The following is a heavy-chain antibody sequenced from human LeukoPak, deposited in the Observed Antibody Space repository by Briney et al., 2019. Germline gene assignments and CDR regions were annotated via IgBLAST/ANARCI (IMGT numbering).Heavy chain of an antibody. CDR1: GGSISSSNW. V-gene: IGHV4-4*02. D-gene: IGHD3-9*01. CDR3: ARVGYDILTGYLNGLDY. J-gene: IGHJ4*02. Sequence: SGTLSLTCAVSGGSISSSNWWSWVRQPPGKGLEWIGEIYHSGSTNYNPSLKSRVTISVDKSKNQFSLKLSSVTAADMAVYYCARVGYDILTGYLNGLDYWGQGTLVTVSS. CDR2: IYHSGST.